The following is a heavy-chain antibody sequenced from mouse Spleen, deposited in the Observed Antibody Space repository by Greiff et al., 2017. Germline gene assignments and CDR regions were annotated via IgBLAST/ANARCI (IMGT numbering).Heavy chain of an antibody. CDR3: ARHLITTASRYYAMDY. V-gene: IGHV5-9-3*01. CDR2: ISSGGSYT. CDR1: GFTFSSYA. J-gene: IGHJ4*01. D-gene: IGHD1-2*01. Sequence: DVKLVESGGGLVKPGGSLKLSCAASGFTFSSYAMSWVRQTPEKRLEWVATISSGGSYTYYPDSVKGRFTISRDNAKNTLYLQMSSLRSEDTAMYYCARHLITTASRYYAMDYWGQGTSVTVSS.